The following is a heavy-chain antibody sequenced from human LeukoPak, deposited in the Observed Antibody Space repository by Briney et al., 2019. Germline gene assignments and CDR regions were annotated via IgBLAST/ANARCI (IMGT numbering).Heavy chain of an antibody. CDR3: ARDRIVVVPAAMPVYYYYGMDV. CDR1: GGSISSGGYY. D-gene: IGHD2-2*01. V-gene: IGHV4-31*03. CDR2: IYYSGST. J-gene: IGHJ6*02. Sequence: PSETLSLTCTVSGGSISSGGYYWSWIRQHPGKGLEWIGYIYYSGSTYYNPSLKSRVTISVDTSKNQFSLKLSSVTAADTAVYYCARDRIVVVPAAMPVYYYYGMDVWGQGTTVTVSS.